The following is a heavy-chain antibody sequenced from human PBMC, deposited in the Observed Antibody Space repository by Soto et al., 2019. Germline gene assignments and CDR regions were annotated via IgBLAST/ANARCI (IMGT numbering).Heavy chain of an antibody. J-gene: IGHJ6*02. D-gene: IGHD4-4*01. V-gene: IGHV1-69*13. Sequence: GASVKVSCKASGGTFSSYAISWVRQAPGQGLEWMGGIIPIFGTANYAQKFQGRVTITADESTSTAYMELSSLRSEDTAVYYCARDYYSNYHYYGMDVWGQGTTVTVSS. CDR3: ARDYYSNYHYYGMDV. CDR2: IIPIFGTA. CDR1: GGTFSSYA.